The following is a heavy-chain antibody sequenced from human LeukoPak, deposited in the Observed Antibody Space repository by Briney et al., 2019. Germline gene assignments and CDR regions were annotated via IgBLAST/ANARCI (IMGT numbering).Heavy chain of an antibody. J-gene: IGHJ6*03. CDR3: AKHHGSGSYGSYYYYNMDV. V-gene: IGHV3-23*01. D-gene: IGHD3-10*01. CDR1: GFTFSSYA. Sequence: GGSLRLSCAVSGFTFSSYAMSWVRQAPGKGLEWVSVISGSGGSTYSADSVKGRFTISRDNSMNTLYVQMNSLRAEDTAVYYCAKHHGSGSYGSYYYYNMDVWGKGTTVTVSS. CDR2: ISGSGGST.